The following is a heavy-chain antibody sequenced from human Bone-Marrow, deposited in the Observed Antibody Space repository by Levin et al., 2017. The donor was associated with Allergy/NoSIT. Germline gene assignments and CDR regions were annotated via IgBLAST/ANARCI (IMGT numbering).Heavy chain of an antibody. V-gene: IGHV3-23*01. CDR2: ISGSGGST. CDR3: AKIPGYCSSTSCQPYYYDYYMDV. D-gene: IGHD2-2*01. CDR1: GFTFSSYA. J-gene: IGHJ6*03. Sequence: GESLKISCAASGFTFSSYAMSWVRQAPGKGLEWVSAISGSGGSTYYADSVKGRFTISRDNSKNTLNLQMNSLRAEDTAVYYCAKIPGYCSSTSCQPYYYDYYMDVWGKGTTVTVSS.